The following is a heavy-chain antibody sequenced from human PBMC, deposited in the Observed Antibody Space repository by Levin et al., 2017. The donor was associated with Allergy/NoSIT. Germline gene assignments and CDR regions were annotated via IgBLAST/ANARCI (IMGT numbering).Heavy chain of an antibody. CDR3: ARDRGSGWYDY. J-gene: IGHJ4*02. CDR2: MHTSGST. Sequence: SQTLSLTCTVSGGSISSYYWSWIRQPAGNGLEWIGRMHTSGSTNYNPSLKSRVTMSVDTSKNQFSLKLTSVTAADTAVYYCARDRGSGWYDYWGQGTLVTVSS. V-gene: IGHV4-4*07. D-gene: IGHD6-19*01. CDR1: GGSISSYY.